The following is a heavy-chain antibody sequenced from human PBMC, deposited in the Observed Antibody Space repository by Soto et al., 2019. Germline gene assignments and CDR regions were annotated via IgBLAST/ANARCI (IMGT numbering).Heavy chain of an antibody. J-gene: IGHJ4*02. CDR3: VSSYGSIHFDY. CDR1: GFTFSSYG. D-gene: IGHD5-18*01. Sequence: QVQLVESGGGVVQPGRSLRLSCAASGFTFSSYGMHWVRQAPGKGLGWGAVISYDGSNKYYADSVKGRFTISRDNSKNTLYLQMNSLRAEDTAVYYCVSSYGSIHFDYWGQGTLVTVSS. CDR2: ISYDGSNK. V-gene: IGHV3-30*03.